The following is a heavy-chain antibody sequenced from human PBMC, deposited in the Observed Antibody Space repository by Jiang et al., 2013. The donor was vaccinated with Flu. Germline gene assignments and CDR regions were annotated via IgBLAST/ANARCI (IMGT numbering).Heavy chain of an antibody. CDR1: GFTFSSYA. J-gene: IGHJ4*02. D-gene: IGHD6-19*01. CDR2: ISYDGSNK. CDR3: ARDGAPSSGWALYFDY. V-gene: IGHV3-30-3*01. Sequence: QLVESGGGVVQPGRSLRLSCAASGFTFSSYAMHWVRQAPGKGLEWVAVISYDGSNKYYADSVKGRFTISRDNSKNTPYLQMNSLRAEDTAVYYCARDGAPSSGWALYFDYWGQGTLVAVSS.